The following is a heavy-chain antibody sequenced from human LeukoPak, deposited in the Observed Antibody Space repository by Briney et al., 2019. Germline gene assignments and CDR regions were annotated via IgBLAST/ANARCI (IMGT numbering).Heavy chain of an antibody. V-gene: IGHV4-59*11. J-gene: IGHJ3*02. CDR3: AIYCSSTSCYKDAFDI. CDR1: GGSITSHY. CDR2: IDYNGNT. Sequence: SETLSLTCTVSGGSITSHYWSWVRQPPGKGLEWIANIDYNGNTNYNPSLKSRVTISVDTSKNQFSLKLSSVTAADTAVYYCAIYCSSTSCYKDAFDIWGQGTMVTVSS. D-gene: IGHD2-2*02.